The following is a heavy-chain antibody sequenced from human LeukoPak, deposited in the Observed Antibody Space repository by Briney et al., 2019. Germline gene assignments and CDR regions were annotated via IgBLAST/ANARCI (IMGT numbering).Heavy chain of an antibody. Sequence: GGSLRLSCAASGFTFDDYAMHWVRQAPGKGLEWVSVISGSGDNTYYADSVKGRFTISRDNSKNMLYLQMNSLRAEDTAVYYCAKWKYSNSGIDDYWGQGTLVTVSS. J-gene: IGHJ4*02. D-gene: IGHD6-6*01. CDR1: GFTFDDYA. CDR3: AKWKYSNSGIDDY. CDR2: ISGSGDNT. V-gene: IGHV3-23*01.